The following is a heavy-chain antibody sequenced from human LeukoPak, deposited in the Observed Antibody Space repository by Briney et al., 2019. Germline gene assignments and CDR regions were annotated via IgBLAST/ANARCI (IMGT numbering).Heavy chain of an antibody. CDR1: GYTFTSYA. CDR2: INAGNGNT. J-gene: IGHJ3*02. V-gene: IGHV1-3*01. CDR3: ARRNDAFDI. Sequence: GASVTVSCKASGYTFTSYAMHWVRQAPGQRLEWMGWINAGNGNTKYSQKFQGRVTITRDTSARTAYMEMSSVRCEDTAVYYCARRNDAFDIWGQGTMVTVSS.